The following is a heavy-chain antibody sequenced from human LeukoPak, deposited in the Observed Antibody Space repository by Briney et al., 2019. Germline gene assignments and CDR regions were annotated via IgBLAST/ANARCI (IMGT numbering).Heavy chain of an antibody. D-gene: IGHD2-15*01. CDR1: GGSLSSGGYY. J-gene: IGHJ4*02. CDR2: IYYSGST. Sequence: SETLSLTCTVSGGSLSSGGYYWSWIRQHPGTGLEWIGYIYYSGSTYYNPSLKSRVTISVDTSKNQFSLKLSSVTAADTAVYYCAREGRYCSGGSCYYFDYWGQGTLVTVST. CDR3: AREGRYCSGGSCYYFDY. V-gene: IGHV4-31*03.